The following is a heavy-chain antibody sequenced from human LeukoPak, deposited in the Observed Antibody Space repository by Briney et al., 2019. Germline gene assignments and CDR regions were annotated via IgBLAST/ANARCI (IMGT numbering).Heavy chain of an antibody. CDR3: ARGRYCSADICSGGDAFDI. CDR2: IYTRGST. D-gene: IGHD2-15*01. J-gene: IGHJ3*02. CDR1: GGSINNYY. Sequence: SETLSLTCTVSGGSINNYYWSWIRQPAGKGLEWIGRIYTRGSTNYNPSLKSRVTMSVDTSQNQFSLKLCSVTAADTAVYYCARGRYCSADICSGGDAFDIWGQGTMVSVSS. V-gene: IGHV4-4*07.